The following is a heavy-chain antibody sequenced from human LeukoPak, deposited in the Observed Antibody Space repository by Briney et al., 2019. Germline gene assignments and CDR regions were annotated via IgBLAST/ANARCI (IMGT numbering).Heavy chain of an antibody. CDR1: GGSFSGYY. Sequence: SETLSLTCAVYGGSFSGYYWSWIRQPPGKGLEWIGEINHSGSTYYNPSIKSRVTISVDTSNNQFSLNLNSVTAADTAVYYCAKSNGYGLVDIWGQGTMVTVSS. V-gene: IGHV4-34*01. CDR2: INHSGST. J-gene: IGHJ3*02. D-gene: IGHD3-10*01. CDR3: AKSNGYGLVDI.